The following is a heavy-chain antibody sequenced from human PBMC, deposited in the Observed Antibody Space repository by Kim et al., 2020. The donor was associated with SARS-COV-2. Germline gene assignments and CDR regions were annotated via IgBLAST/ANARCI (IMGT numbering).Heavy chain of an antibody. CDR1: GFTFSSYA. V-gene: IGHV3-23*01. J-gene: IGHJ3*02. Sequence: GGSLRLSCAASGFTFSSYAMSWVRHAPGKVLELFSALSCSCVSTYYADSVKGRFTISRDNSKNTLYLQMNSLRAEDTAVYYCAKGLYPQLQTLDAFDIWGQGTMVTVSS. CDR3: AKGLYPQLQTLDAFDI. D-gene: IGHD1-26*01. CDR2: LSCSCVST.